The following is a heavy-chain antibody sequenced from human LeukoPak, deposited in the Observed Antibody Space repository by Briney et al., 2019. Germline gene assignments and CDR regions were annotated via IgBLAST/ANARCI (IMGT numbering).Heavy chain of an antibody. Sequence: VASVKVPCKASGYTFTGYYMHWVRQAPGQGLEWMGWINPNSGGTNYAQKFQGRVTMTRDTSISTAYMELSRLRSDDTAVYYCARLSVAGMDFDYWGQGTLVTVSS. CDR2: INPNSGGT. J-gene: IGHJ4*02. CDR3: ARLSVAGMDFDY. D-gene: IGHD6-19*01. V-gene: IGHV1-2*02. CDR1: GYTFTGYY.